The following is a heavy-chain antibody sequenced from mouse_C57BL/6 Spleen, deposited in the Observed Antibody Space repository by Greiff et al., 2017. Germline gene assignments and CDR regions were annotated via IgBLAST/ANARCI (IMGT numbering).Heavy chain of an antibody. CDR1: GYTFTSYW. Sequence: QVQLQQPGAELVKPGASVKLSCKASGYTFTSYWMHWVKQRPGQGLEWIGMIHPNSGSTNYNEKFKSKATLTVDKSSSTAYMQLSILTSEDSAVYYCAKLLRPDWYFDVWGTGTTVTVSS. D-gene: IGHD1-2*01. CDR3: AKLLRPDWYFDV. V-gene: IGHV1-64*01. J-gene: IGHJ1*03. CDR2: IHPNSGST.